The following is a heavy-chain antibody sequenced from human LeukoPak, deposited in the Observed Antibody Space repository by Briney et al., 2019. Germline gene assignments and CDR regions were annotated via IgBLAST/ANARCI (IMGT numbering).Heavy chain of an antibody. J-gene: IGHJ5*02. D-gene: IGHD6-19*01. CDR3: ARAIAVAGTFWFDP. CDR2: ISSNGGST. CDR1: GFTFSSYA. V-gene: IGHV3-64*01. Sequence: GGSMRLSCAASGFTFSSYAMHWVRQAPGKGPEYVSAISSNGGSTYYANSVKGRFTISRDNSKNTLYLQMGSLRAEDMAVYYCARAIAVAGTFWFDPWGQGTLVTVSS.